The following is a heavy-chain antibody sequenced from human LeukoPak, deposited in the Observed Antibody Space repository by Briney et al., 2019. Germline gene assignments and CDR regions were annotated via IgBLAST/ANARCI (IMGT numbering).Heavy chain of an antibody. CDR2: ISGGGGNT. Sequence: GGSLRLSCAASGFTFSNYAMTWVRQAPGKGLEWVSGISGGGGNTYYADSVKGRFTISRDDSKKTVHLQMSSLRAEDTAVYYCAKGGRDTGGNWFDPWGQGTLVTVSS. CDR3: AKGGRDTGGNWFDP. D-gene: IGHD2-8*02. V-gene: IGHV3-23*01. CDR1: GFTFSNYA. J-gene: IGHJ5*02.